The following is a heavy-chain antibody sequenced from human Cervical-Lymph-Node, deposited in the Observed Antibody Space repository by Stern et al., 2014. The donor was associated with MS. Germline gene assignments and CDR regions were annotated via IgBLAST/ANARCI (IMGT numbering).Heavy chain of an antibody. D-gene: IGHD2-21*01. J-gene: IGHJ2*01. V-gene: IGHV4-61*01. CDR3: ARDCGGGCNKNFDV. CDR1: GGSVSIDFHF. CDR2: INYSGSP. Sequence: QLQLQESGPGLVKPSETLSLTCAVSGGSVSIDFHFWSWIRQPPGKGLEWIGNINYSGSPNYNPSLKSRGTISLDTSKNQFSLELSSVTAADTAVYYCARDCGGGCNKNFDVWGRGTLVTISS.